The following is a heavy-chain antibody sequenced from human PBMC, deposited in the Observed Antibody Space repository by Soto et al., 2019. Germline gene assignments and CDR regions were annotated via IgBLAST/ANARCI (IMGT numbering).Heavy chain of an antibody. Sequence: GESLKISCKGSGYSFTSYWIAWVRQMPGKGLEWMGIIYPGDSDTRYSPSFQGQITISTDKSFSTAYLQWSSLKASDTAMYYCARSNYGDYGVGAFDIWGQGTMVTVSS. CDR2: IYPGDSDT. CDR3: ARSNYGDYGVGAFDI. V-gene: IGHV5-51*01. D-gene: IGHD4-17*01. CDR1: GYSFTSYW. J-gene: IGHJ3*02.